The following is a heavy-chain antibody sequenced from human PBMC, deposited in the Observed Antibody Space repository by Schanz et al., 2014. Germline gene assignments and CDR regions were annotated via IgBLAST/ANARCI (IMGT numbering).Heavy chain of an antibody. Sequence: VRVVESGGGLVQPGGSLRLSCAASGFTFSSFWMSWVRQAPGKGLEWVANIKHDGGEKYYVDSLKGRFTISRDNAKNSLYLQMSSLRAEDTAVYYCVRIYSGYSGGYLDYWGQGTLVTVSS. CDR3: VRIYSGYSGGYLDY. V-gene: IGHV3-7*01. CDR1: GFTFSSFW. CDR2: IKHDGGEK. D-gene: IGHD5-12*01. J-gene: IGHJ4*02.